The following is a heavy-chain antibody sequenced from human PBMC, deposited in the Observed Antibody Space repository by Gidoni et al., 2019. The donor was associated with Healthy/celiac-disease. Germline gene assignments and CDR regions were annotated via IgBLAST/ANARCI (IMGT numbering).Heavy chain of an antibody. J-gene: IGHJ1*01. CDR3: ASLGSYSSGWYDWGSVSSAEYFQH. CDR1: GYSISSGYY. V-gene: IGHV4-38-2*01. Sequence: QVQLQESGPGLVKPSETLSLTCAVSGYSISSGYYWGWIRPPPGKGLEWIGSIYHSGSTYYNPSLKSRVTISVDTSKNQFSLKLSSVTAADTAVYYCASLGSYSSGWYDWGSVSSAEYFQHWGQGTLVTVSS. CDR2: IYHSGST. D-gene: IGHD6-19*01.